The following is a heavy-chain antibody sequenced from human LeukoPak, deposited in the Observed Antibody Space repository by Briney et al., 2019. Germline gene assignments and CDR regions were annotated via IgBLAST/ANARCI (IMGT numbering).Heavy chain of an antibody. CDR2: ISYDGSNK. V-gene: IGHV3-30*18. D-gene: IGHD3-3*01. CDR1: GFTFSSYG. CDR3: AKEDRYYGSLDY. Sequence: GRSLRLSCAASGFTFSSYGMHWVRQAPGKGLEWVAVISYDGSNKYYADSVKGRFTISRDNSKNTLYLQMNSLRAEDTAVYYCAKEDRYYGSLDYWGQGPLVTVSS. J-gene: IGHJ4*02.